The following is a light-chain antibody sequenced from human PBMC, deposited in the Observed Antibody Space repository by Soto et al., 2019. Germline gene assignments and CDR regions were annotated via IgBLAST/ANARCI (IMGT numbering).Light chain of an antibody. CDR3: AAWDDSLNGRHV. V-gene: IGLV1-44*01. J-gene: IGLJ1*01. Sequence: HSALTQPPSASGTPGQRVTISCSGSRSNIGSNTVNWFQQLPGTAPKLLIYSDNQRPSGVPGRFSGSKSGTSASLAISGLQSEDGADYYCAAWDDSLNGRHVFGTGTKVTVL. CDR2: SDN. CDR1: RSNIGSNT.